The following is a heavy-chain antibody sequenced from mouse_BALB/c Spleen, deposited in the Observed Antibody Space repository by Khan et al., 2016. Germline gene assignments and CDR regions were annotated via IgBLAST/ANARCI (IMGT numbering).Heavy chain of an antibody. CDR2: INPDSSTI. Sequence: EVKLLESGGGLVQPGGSLKVSCAASGFDFSRYWMSWVRQAPGKGLEWIGEINPDSSTINYTPSLKDKFIISRDNAKNTLYLQMSKVRSEDTALYYCARWSSSSYAMDYWGQGTSVTVSS. D-gene: IGHD1-1*01. V-gene: IGHV4-1*02. CDR1: GFDFSRYW. CDR3: ARWSSSSYAMDY. J-gene: IGHJ4*01.